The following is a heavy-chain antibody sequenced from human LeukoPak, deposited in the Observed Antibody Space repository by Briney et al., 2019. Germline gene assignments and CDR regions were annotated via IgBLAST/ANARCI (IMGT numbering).Heavy chain of an antibody. J-gene: IGHJ6*04. CDR3: ARGARYYGSGSYGGMDV. CDR1: GFTFSSYD. V-gene: IGHV3-13*05. CDR2: IGTAGDP. Sequence: GGSLRLSCAASGFTFSSYDMHWVRQATGKGLEWVSAIGTAGDPYYPGSAKGRFTISRENAKNSLYLQMNSLRAGDTAVYYCARGARYYGSGSYGGMDVWGKGTTVTVSS. D-gene: IGHD3-10*01.